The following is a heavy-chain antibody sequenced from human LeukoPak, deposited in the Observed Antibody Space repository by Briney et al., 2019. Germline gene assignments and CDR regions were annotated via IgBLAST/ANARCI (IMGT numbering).Heavy chain of an antibody. Sequence: GGSLRLSCAASGFTFPNYVMSWVRQAPGKGLEGGSGISGSGGNTYYADSVKGRFTISRDNSKNTLYLQMNSLSAEDAAVYYCANEYSKGDVWGQGTMVTVSS. D-gene: IGHD4-11*01. CDR1: GFTFPNYV. CDR2: ISGSGGNT. CDR3: ANEYSKGDV. J-gene: IGHJ3*01. V-gene: IGHV3-23*01.